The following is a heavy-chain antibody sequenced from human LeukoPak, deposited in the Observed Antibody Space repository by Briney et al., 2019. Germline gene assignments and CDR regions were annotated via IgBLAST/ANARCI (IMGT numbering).Heavy chain of an antibody. CDR2: MSGSGGST. CDR3: TRYNNGHFDY. V-gene: IGHV3-23*01. D-gene: IGHD1-14*01. CDR1: GFTFSSYA. Sequence: GGSLRLSCAASGFTFSSYAMSWVRQAPGKGLEWVSAMSGSGGSTYYADSVKGRFTISRDNSKNTLYLQMDDLRAEDTAVYYCTRYNNGHFDYWGQGTLVTVSS. J-gene: IGHJ4*02.